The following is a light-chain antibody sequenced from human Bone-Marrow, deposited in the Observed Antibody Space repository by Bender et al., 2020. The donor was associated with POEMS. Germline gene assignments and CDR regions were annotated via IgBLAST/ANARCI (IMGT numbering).Light chain of an antibody. CDR3: CSYAGSSTVI. J-gene: IGLJ2*01. CDR1: NRDIGAYNY. CDR2: DVN. V-gene: IGLV2-14*03. Sequence: QSALTQPASVSASPGQSITISCTGTNRDIGAYNYVSWYQQHPGKAPKLIIYDVNNRPSGVSTRFSGSKSGNTASLTISGLQAEDEADYYCCSYAGSSTVIFGGGTKLTVL.